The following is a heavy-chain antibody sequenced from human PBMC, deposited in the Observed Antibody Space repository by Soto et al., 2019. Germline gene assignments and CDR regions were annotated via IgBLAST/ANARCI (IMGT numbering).Heavy chain of an antibody. CDR2: MNPNSGNT. J-gene: IGHJ1*01. CDR1: GYTFTSYD. Sequence: QVQLVQSGAEVKKPGASVKVSYKASGYTFTSYDVNWVRQATGQGLEWMGWMNPNSGNTGYAQKLQGRVTMTRNTSISTAYMELSSLRSEDTAVYYCARGGKLWWLPGAWGQSTLVTVSS. CDR3: ARGGKLWWLPGA. D-gene: IGHD5-12*01. V-gene: IGHV1-8*01.